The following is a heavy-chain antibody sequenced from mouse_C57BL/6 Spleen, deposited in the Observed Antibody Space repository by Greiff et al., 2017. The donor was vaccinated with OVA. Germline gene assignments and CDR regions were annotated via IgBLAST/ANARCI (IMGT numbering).Heavy chain of an antibody. D-gene: IGHD2-1*01. V-gene: IGHV2-9-1*01. Sequence: VHLVESGPGLVAPSQSLSITCTVSGFSLTSYAISWVRQPPGKGLEWLGVIWTGGGTNYNSALKSRLSISKDNSKSQVFLKMNSLQTDDTARYYCASGGYYGNYDAMDYWGQGTSVTVSS. J-gene: IGHJ4*01. CDR3: ASGGYYGNYDAMDY. CDR2: IWTGGGT. CDR1: GFSLTSYA.